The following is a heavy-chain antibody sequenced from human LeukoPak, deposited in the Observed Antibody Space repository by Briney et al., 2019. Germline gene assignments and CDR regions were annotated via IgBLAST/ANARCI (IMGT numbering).Heavy chain of an antibody. J-gene: IGHJ6*03. V-gene: IGHV3-21*01. CDR3: ARGGTTAYYYYYYMDV. D-gene: IGHD1-26*01. CDR1: GITFSSYS. CDR2: ISSSSSYI. Sequence: KPGGSLRLSCAASGITFSSYSMNWVRQAPGKGLEWVSSISSSSSYIYYADSVKGRFTISRDNAKNSLYLQMNSLRAEDTAVYYCARGGTTAYYYYYYMDVWGKGTTVTVSS.